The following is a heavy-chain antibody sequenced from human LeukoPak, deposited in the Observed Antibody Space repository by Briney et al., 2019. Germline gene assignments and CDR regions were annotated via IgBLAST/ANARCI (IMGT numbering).Heavy chain of an antibody. CDR3: AREMPIAAAGTGFDY. D-gene: IGHD6-13*01. V-gene: IGHV3-23*01. CDR2: ISDSGGST. CDR1: GFTFSSYV. J-gene: IGHJ4*02. Sequence: GGSLRLSCAASGFTFSSYVMSWVRQAPGKGLEWVSGISDSGGSTYYADSVKGRFTISRDNSKNTLYLQMNSLRAEDTAVYYCAREMPIAAAGTGFDYWGQGTLVTVSS.